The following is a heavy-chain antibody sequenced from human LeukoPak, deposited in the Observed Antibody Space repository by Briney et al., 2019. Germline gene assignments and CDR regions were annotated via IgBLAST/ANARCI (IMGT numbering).Heavy chain of an antibody. D-gene: IGHD3/OR15-3a*01. Sequence: SVKVSCKASGGTFSNEAISWVRLAPGQGLEWMGRVIPMFDTTNYAPKFQGRVTITADKSTNTAYMELSRLTSEDTAVYYCARGPTSDLRTGFFFGYFDDWGQGTLITVSS. CDR1: GGTFSNEA. V-gene: IGHV1-69*06. J-gene: IGHJ4*02. CDR2: VIPMFDTT. CDR3: ARGPTSDLRTGFFFGYFDD.